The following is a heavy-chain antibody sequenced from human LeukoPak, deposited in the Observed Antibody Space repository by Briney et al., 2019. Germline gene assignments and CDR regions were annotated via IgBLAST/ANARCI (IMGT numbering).Heavy chain of an antibody. CDR2: ISYDGSNK. CDR1: GFTFSSYG. V-gene: IGHV3-30*03. J-gene: IGHJ4*02. D-gene: IGHD6-13*01. CDR3: AREGDSSPDFDY. Sequence: PGRSLRLSCAASGFTFSSYGMHWVRQAPGKGLEWVAVISYDGSNKYYADSVKGRFTISRDNSKNSLYLQMNSLRAEDTAVYYCAREGDSSPDFDYWGQGTLVTVSS.